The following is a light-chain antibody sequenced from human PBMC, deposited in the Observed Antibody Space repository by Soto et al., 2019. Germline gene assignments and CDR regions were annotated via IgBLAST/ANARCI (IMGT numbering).Light chain of an antibody. CDR1: QGVWSN. Sequence: EIVMTQSPATLSVSPGERGTLSCRASQGVWSNFAWYQQEPGQAPRLLIYGTSTRATGIPDRFSGSGSGTEFTLTISSLQSEDFAVYYCQQYNNWPPLTFGGGTKVEIK. V-gene: IGKV3-15*01. J-gene: IGKJ4*01. CDR3: QQYNNWPPLT. CDR2: GTS.